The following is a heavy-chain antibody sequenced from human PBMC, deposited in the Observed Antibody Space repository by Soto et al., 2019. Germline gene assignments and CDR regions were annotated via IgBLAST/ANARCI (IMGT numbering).Heavy chain of an antibody. CDR2: TYYMAKWYN. D-gene: IGHD1-1*01. CDR3: ARDSGDNWTRSLPVY. V-gene: IGHV6-1*01. Sequence: ALPGCSVTSGSYTIERTRRSEWRGIAWVGRTYYMAKWYNDYAVSVKSRITINPDTSKNQFSLQLNAGTPEDTAVYDCARDSGDNWTRSLPVYWGQGTLVTVSP. J-gene: IGHJ4*02. CDR1: GCSVTSGSYT.